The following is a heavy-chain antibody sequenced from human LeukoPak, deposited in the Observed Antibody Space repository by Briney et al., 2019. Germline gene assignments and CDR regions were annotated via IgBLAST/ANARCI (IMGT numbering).Heavy chain of an antibody. CDR3: ASFSRITMVRGVIIAPDWFDP. J-gene: IGHJ5*02. D-gene: IGHD3-10*01. V-gene: IGHV1-46*01. CDR2: INPSGGST. CDR1: GYTFTSYY. Sequence: ASVKVSCKASGYTFTSYYMHWVRQAPGQGLEWMGIINPSGGSTSYAQKFQGRVTMTRDMSTSTVYMELSSLRSEDTAVYYCASFSRITMVRGVIIAPDWFDPWGQGTLVTVSS.